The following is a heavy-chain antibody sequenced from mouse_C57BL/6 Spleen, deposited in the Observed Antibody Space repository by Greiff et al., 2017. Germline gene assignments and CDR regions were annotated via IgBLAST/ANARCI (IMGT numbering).Heavy chain of an antibody. CDR1: GFSLTSYG. CDR2: IWSGGST. J-gene: IGHJ4*01. V-gene: IGHV2-2*01. Sequence: VQLQQSGPGLVQPSQSLSITCAASGFSLTSYGVHWVRQSPGKGLEWLGLIWSGGSTDYTAAFIVRRSISKDNSKRQVFFKMNSLQADDTAIYYCASERHSNVLYYAMDYWGQGTSVTVSA. CDR3: ASERHSNVLYYAMDY. D-gene: IGHD2-5*01.